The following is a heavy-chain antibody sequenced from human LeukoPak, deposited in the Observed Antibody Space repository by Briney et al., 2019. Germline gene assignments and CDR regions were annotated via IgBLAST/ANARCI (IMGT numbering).Heavy chain of an antibody. CDR1: GFTFSSYG. D-gene: IGHD6-19*01. J-gene: IGHJ4*02. CDR2: ISYDGSNK. Sequence: GGSLRLSCAASGFTFSSYGMHWVRQAPGKGLEWVAVISYDGSNKYYADSVKGRFTISRDNSKNTLYLQMNSLRAEDTAVYYCAKDQTRASSYSSGWYGAYWGQGTLVTVSS. CDR3: AKDQTRASSYSSGWYGAY. V-gene: IGHV3-30*18.